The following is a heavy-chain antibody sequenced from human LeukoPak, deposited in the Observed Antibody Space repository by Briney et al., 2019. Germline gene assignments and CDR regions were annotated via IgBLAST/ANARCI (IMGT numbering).Heavy chain of an antibody. CDR2: FDFEAGET. D-gene: IGHD6-13*01. CDR1: GYTVPELS. Sequence: ASVRVSCKVSGYTVPELSMNWVRQAPGKGLEWMGGFDFEAGETIYAQKFQGRFTMTEDSSVNIAYMELNSLISEDTAVYYCAAVLYSSNLAWFDPWGQGTLVTVS. J-gene: IGHJ5*02. CDR3: AAVLYSSNLAWFDP. V-gene: IGHV1-24*01.